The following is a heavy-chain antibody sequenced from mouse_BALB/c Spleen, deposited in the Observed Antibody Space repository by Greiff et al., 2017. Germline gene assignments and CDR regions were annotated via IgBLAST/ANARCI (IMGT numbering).Heavy chain of an antibody. CDR2: ISYSGST. CDR3: ARLRYQSYWYFDV. Sequence: EVMLVESGPSLVKPSQTLSLTCSVTGDSITSGYWNWIRKFPGNKLEYMGYISYSGSTYYNPSLKSRISITRDTSKNQYYLQLNSVTTEDTATYYCARLRYQSYWYFDVWGAGTTVTVSS. J-gene: IGHJ1*01. CDR1: GDSITSGY. D-gene: IGHD1-1*01. V-gene: IGHV3-8*02.